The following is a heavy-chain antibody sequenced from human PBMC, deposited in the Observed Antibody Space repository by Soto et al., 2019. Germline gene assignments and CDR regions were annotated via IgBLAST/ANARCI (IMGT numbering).Heavy chain of an antibody. V-gene: IGHV3-30*04. J-gene: IGHJ4*02. CDR1: GFTFSSHA. CDR3: ARDPFSSGYDYGEY. CDR2: ISYDGSKK. Sequence: QVQLVESGGGVVQPGRSLRLSCAASGFTFSSHALHWVRQAPGKGLEWVAVISYDGSKKSYADSVRGRFTISRDNSENRLFLNMNRLRAEATSVFYCARDPFSSGYDYGEYWGQGTLVTVSS. D-gene: IGHD5-12*01.